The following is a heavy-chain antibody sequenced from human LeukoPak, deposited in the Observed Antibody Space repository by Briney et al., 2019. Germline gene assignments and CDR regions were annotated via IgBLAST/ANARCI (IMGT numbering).Heavy chain of an antibody. CDR1: GFTFADYG. V-gene: IGHV3-20*04. J-gene: IGHJ4*02. CDR2: ITWNGGST. D-gene: IGHD6-13*01. CDR3: ARMYSSSWYVYED. Sequence: PRGSLRLSCAASGFTFADYGMSWVRQAPGQGLEWVSGITWNGGSTGYADSVKSRFTISRDNAKNSLYLQMNRLRAEDTALYYCARMYSSSWYVYEDWGQGTLVTVSS.